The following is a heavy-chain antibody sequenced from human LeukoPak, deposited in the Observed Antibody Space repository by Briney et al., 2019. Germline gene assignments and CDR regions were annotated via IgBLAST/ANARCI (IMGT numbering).Heavy chain of an antibody. CDR1: GYTFTSYG. CDR3: ARAVGDCSDYPVNY. Sequence: ASVKVSCKASGYTFTSYGISWVRQAPGQGLEWMGWISAYNGNTNYAQKLQGRVTMTTDTSTSTAYMELRSLRSDDTAVYYCARAVGDCSDYPVNYWGQGTLVTVSS. J-gene: IGHJ4*02. V-gene: IGHV1-18*01. CDR2: ISAYNGNT. D-gene: IGHD4-17*01.